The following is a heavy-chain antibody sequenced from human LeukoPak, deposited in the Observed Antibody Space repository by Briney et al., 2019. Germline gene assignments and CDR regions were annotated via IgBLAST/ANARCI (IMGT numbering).Heavy chain of an antibody. D-gene: IGHD1-26*01. CDR2: INNSGST. J-gene: IGHJ3*02. Sequence: SETLSLTCAVYGGSFSGYYWSWICQPPRKGLEWIGEINNSGSTNYNPSLKSRVTISVATSKNQFSLKLDSVTAADTAVYYCARWTLRVGATLADAFDSWGHRIIVTVSS. V-gene: IGHV4-34*01. CDR3: ARWTLRVGATLADAFDS. CDR1: GGSFSGYY.